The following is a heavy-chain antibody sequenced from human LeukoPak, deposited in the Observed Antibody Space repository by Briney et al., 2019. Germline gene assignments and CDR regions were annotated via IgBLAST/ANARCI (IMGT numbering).Heavy chain of an antibody. Sequence: GASVKVSCKASGYTFTSYSMHWVRQAPGQGLEWMGIINPSVGSTSYAQKFQGRVTMTRDTSTSTVYMELSSLRSDDTAVYYCARGVMVAAYYFDSWGQGTLVTVSS. CDR2: INPSVGST. J-gene: IGHJ4*02. V-gene: IGHV1-46*01. D-gene: IGHD2-15*01. CDR3: ARGVMVAAYYFDS. CDR1: GYTFTSYS.